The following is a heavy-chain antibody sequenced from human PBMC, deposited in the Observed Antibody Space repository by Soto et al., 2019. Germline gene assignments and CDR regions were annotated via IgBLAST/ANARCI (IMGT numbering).Heavy chain of an antibody. CDR1: GFTFSGYN. CDR2: ISRSSSTI. V-gene: IGHV3-48*01. J-gene: IGHJ6*02. CDR3: AIIIAVAPKADSVYV. Sequence: PGGSLRLSCAASGFTFSGYNVNWFRQAPGKGLEWASYISRSSSTIYYADSVKGRFTISRDNARNSLYLQMKGLRAEDTAVYYCAIIIAVAPKADSVYVWGQGTTVTVSS. D-gene: IGHD6-19*01.